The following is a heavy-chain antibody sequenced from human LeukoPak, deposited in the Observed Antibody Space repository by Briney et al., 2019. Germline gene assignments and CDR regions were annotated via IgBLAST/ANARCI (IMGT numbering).Heavy chain of an antibody. CDR3: ARERYSGYDFDY. J-gene: IGHJ4*02. CDR2: MNPNSGNT. D-gene: IGHD5-12*01. CDR1: GYTFTSYD. V-gene: IGHV1-8*01. Sequence: ASVKVSCKASGYTFTSYDINWVRQATGQGLEWMGWMNPNSGNTGYAQKFQGRVTMTRNTSISTAYMELSSLRSEDTAVYYCARERYSGYDFDYWGQGTLVTVSS.